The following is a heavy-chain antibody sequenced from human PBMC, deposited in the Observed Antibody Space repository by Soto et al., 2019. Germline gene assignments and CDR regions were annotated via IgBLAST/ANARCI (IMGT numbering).Heavy chain of an antibody. CDR3: ARAALYNWNDVSWFDP. V-gene: IGHV3-48*01. CDR2: ISSSSSTI. D-gene: IGHD1-1*01. CDR1: GFTFSSYS. Sequence: EVQLVESGGGLVQPGESLRLSCAASGFTFSSYSMNWVRQAPGKGLEWVSYISSSSSTIYYADSVKGRFTISRDNAKNSLYLQMNSLRAEDTAVYYCARAALYNWNDVSWFDPWGQGTLVTVSS. J-gene: IGHJ5*02.